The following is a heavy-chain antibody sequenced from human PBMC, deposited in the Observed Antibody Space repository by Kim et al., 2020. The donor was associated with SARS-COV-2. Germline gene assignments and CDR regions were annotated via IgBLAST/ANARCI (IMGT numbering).Heavy chain of an antibody. D-gene: IGHD2-15*01. CDR1: GYSISSGYY. J-gene: IGHJ6*02. Sequence: SETLSLTCTVSGYSISSGYYWGWIRQPPGKGLEWIGSIYHSGSTYYNPSLKSRVTISVDTSKNQFSLKLSSVTAADTAVYYCEVLGYCSGGSCYESSMDVWGQGTTVTVSS. CDR2: IYHSGST. V-gene: IGHV4-38-2*02. CDR3: EVLGYCSGGSCYESSMDV.